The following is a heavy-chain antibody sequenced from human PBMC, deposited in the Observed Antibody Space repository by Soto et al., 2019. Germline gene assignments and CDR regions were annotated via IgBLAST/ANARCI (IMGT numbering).Heavy chain of an antibody. D-gene: IGHD3-16*01. Sequence: QVQLVQSGADVKKPGASVKVSCKASGYTFTSYGITWVRQAPGQGLEWMGWISAYNANTNYAQKLQGRVTMTSDTTTSTAYMELRSLRSDDTAVYYCARGRVKGGYFDYWGQRTLVTVSS. CDR1: GYTFTSYG. J-gene: IGHJ4*02. CDR2: ISAYNANT. V-gene: IGHV1-18*01. CDR3: ARGRVKGGYFDY.